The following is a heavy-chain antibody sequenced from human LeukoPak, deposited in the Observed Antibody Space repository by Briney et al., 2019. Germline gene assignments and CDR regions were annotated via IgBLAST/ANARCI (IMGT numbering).Heavy chain of an antibody. D-gene: IGHD1-26*01. V-gene: IGHV1-69*05. CDR2: IIPIFGTA. J-gene: IGHJ3*02. CDR1: GGTFSSYA. CDR3: ASPAVGATCWTNAFDI. Sequence: ASVKVSCKASGGTFSSYAISWVRQAPGQGLEWMGRIIPIFGTANYAQKFQGRVTITTDESTSTAYMELSSLRSEDTAVYYCASPAVGATCWTNAFDIWGQGTMVTVSS.